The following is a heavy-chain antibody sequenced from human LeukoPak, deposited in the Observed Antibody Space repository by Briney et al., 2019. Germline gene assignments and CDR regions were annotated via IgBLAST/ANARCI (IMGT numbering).Heavy chain of an antibody. CDR1: GYSINNYW. CDR3: ARLEYCSGGSCYTWFDP. V-gene: IGHV5-51*01. J-gene: IGHJ5*02. CDR2: IYPADSDI. Sequence: RGESLKISCKGSGYSINNYWIGWVRQMPGKGLEWMGIIYPADSDIRYSPSFQGQVTISADKSISTAYLQWSSLKASDTAMYYCARLEYCSGGSCYTWFDPWGQGTLVIVPS. D-gene: IGHD2-15*01.